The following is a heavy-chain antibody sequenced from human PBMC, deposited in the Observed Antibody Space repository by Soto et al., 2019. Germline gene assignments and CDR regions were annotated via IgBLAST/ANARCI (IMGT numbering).Heavy chain of an antibody. CDR2: INPNSGGT. V-gene: IGHV1-2*04. D-gene: IGHD2-15*01. Sequence: QVQLVQSGAEVKKPGASVKVSCKASGYTFTGYSMHWVRQAPGQGLEWMGWINPNSGGTNYAQKFQGWVTMTRDTSISTAYMELSRLRSDDTAVYYCARDRVCSGGSCYSAFDIWGQGTMVTVSS. CDR3: ARDRVCSGGSCYSAFDI. J-gene: IGHJ3*02. CDR1: GYTFTGYS.